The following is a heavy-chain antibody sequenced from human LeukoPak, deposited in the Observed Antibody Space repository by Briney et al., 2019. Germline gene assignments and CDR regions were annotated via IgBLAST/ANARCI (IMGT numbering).Heavy chain of an antibody. J-gene: IGHJ4*02. D-gene: IGHD3-3*01. V-gene: IGHV4-34*01. CDR2: INHSGST. Sequence: SEILSLTCAVYGGSFSGYYWSWIRQPPGKGLEWIGEINHSGSTNYNPSLKSRVTISVDTSKNQFSLKLSSVTAADTAVYYCARIIKDDFWSGYSSFYFDYWGQGTLVTVSS. CDR3: ARIIKDDFWSGYSSFYFDY. CDR1: GGSFSGYY.